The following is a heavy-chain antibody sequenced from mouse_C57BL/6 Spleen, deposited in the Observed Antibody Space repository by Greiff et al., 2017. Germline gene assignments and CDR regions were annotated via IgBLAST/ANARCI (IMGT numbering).Heavy chain of an antibody. Sequence: EVQLQQSGAELVRPGASVKLSCTASGFTFKDDYMHWVKQRPEQGLEWIGWIDPENGDTEYASKFQGKATITADTSSNTAYLQLSSLTSEDTAVYYCATGPLNYYGSSYWFAYWGQGTLVTVSA. CDR2: IDPENGDT. J-gene: IGHJ3*01. V-gene: IGHV14-4*01. D-gene: IGHD1-1*01. CDR3: ATGPLNYYGSSYWFAY. CDR1: GFTFKDDY.